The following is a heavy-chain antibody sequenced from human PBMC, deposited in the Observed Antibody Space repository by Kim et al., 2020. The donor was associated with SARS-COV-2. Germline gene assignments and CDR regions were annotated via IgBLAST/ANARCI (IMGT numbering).Heavy chain of an antibody. Sequence: SVKVSCKASGGTFSSYAISWVRQAPGQGLEWMGGIIPIFGTANYAQKFQGRVTITADESTSTAYMELSSLRSEDTAVYYCAREGRGNYYDSSGYHGGGWFDPWGQGTLVTVSS. CDR3: AREGRGNYYDSSGYHGGGWFDP. V-gene: IGHV1-69*13. CDR2: IIPIFGTA. CDR1: GGTFSSYA. J-gene: IGHJ5*02. D-gene: IGHD3-22*01.